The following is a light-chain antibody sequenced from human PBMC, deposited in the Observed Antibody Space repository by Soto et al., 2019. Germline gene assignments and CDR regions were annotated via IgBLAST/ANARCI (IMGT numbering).Light chain of an antibody. CDR1: SSNIGTNA. V-gene: IGLV1-44*01. Sequence: QSVLTQPPSASGTLGQRVTISCSGGSSNIGTNAVNWYQHVPGTAPKLLIYNNDRRPSGVPDRFSASKSGTSASLAISGLQSAEEADYYCSTWDDSLDGPVFGGGTKLTVL. J-gene: IGLJ2*01. CDR2: NND. CDR3: STWDDSLDGPV.